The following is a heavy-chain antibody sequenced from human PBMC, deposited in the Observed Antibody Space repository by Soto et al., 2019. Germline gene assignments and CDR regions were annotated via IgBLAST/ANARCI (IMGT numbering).Heavy chain of an antibody. J-gene: IGHJ6*03. Sequence: EVQLVESGGGLVQPGGSLRLSCAASGFTFNTYNMHWVRQAPGKGLEWVSYINSGSGTNYADSVTGRFTLSRDNAKNSLYLQMNSLRAEDTAVYYCARDRAYYYMDVWGKGTTVTVSS. D-gene: IGHD3-10*01. CDR2: INSGSGT. V-gene: IGHV3-48*01. CDR3: ARDRAYYYMDV. CDR1: GFTFNTYN.